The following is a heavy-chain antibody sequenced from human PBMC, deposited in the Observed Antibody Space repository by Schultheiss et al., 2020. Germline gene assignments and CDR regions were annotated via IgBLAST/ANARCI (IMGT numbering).Heavy chain of an antibody. CDR2: ISYDGSNK. V-gene: IGHV3-30*03. Sequence: GGSLRLSCAASGFTFSSYGMHWVRQAPGKGLEWVAVISYDGSNKYYADSVKGRFTISRDNSKNTLYLQMNSLRAEDTAVYYCARGGYSYGFGAFDYWGQGTLVTVSS. CDR1: GFTFSSYG. J-gene: IGHJ4*02. D-gene: IGHD5-18*01. CDR3: ARGGYSYGFGAFDY.